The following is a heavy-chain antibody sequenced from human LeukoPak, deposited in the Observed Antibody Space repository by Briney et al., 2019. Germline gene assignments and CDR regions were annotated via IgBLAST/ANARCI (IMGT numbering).Heavy chain of an antibody. V-gene: IGHV1-8*01. Sequence: ASVKVSCKASGYTFTSYDINWVRQATGQGLEWMGWMNPNSGNTGYAQKFQGRVTMTRNTSISTAYMELSSLRSEDTAVYYCARALRLPYYYYGMDVWGQGTTVTVSS. CDR2: MNPNSGNT. CDR3: ARALRLPYYYYGMDV. J-gene: IGHJ6*02. D-gene: IGHD5-12*01. CDR1: GYTFTSYD.